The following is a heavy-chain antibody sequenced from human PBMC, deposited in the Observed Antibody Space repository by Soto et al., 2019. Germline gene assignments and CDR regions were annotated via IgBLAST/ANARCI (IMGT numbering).Heavy chain of an antibody. CDR2: IHSSGTT. J-gene: IGHJ6*02. V-gene: IGHV4-4*07. D-gene: IGHD3-9*01. Sequence: PSETLSLTCTVSGTSSSTFYWTWIRQPAGRGLEWVGRIHSSGTTYYNPSLKSRVTMSVDTSKNQFSLKLSSVTAADTAIYYCARDSRFDVLTGGYYYYALDVWGQGTTVTVSS. CDR3: ARDSRFDVLTGGYYYYALDV. CDR1: GTSSSTFY.